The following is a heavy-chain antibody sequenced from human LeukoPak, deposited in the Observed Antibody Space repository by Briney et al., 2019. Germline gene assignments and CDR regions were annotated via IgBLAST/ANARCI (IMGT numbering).Heavy chain of an antibody. CDR2: IYHSGST. Sequence: PSETLSLTCAVSGYSISSGYYWGWIRQPPGQGLEWIGSIYHSGSTYYNPSLKSRVTISVDTSKNQFSLKLSSVTAADTAVYYCARLPSATYYYYYMDVWGKGTTVTVSS. V-gene: IGHV4-38-2*01. J-gene: IGHJ6*03. CDR1: GYSISSGYY. D-gene: IGHD2-15*01. CDR3: ARLPSATYYYYYMDV.